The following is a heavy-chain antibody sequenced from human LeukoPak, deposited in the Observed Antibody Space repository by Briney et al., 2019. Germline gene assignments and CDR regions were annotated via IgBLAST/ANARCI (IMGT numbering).Heavy chain of an antibody. D-gene: IGHD1-26*01. Sequence: GESLRLSCAASGFTFSRYWIHWVRQGPGKGLEWVSRINPDGSTTTYADSVKGRFTISRDNAKNSLYLQMNSLRDEDTAVYYCAREIIGGATFLDCWGQGTLVTVSS. J-gene: IGHJ4*02. CDR2: INPDGSTT. CDR3: AREIIGGATFLDC. V-gene: IGHV3-74*01. CDR1: GFTFSRYW.